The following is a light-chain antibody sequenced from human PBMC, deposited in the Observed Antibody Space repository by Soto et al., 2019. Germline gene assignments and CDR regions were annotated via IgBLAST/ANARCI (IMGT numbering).Light chain of an antibody. CDR1: KLGDKY. CDR3: QAWDGGTVV. J-gene: IGLJ2*01. V-gene: IGLV3-1*01. Sequence: SYELTQPPSMSVSPGQTATIACSGDKLGDKYVCWYQQKSGESPILVIYQDTKRPSGIPERFSGSNSGSTATLTISGTQSIDEGDYYCQAWDGGTVVFGGGTKVTVL. CDR2: QDT.